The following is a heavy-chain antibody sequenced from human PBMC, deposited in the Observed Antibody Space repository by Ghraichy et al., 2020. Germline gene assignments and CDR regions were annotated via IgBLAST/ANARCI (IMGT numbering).Heavy chain of an antibody. CDR2: IYSGATT. CDR1: GFSVSRTY. D-gene: IGHD6-13*01. Sequence: GGSLRLSCAASGFSVSRTYMSWVRQAPGKGLEWVSVIYSGATTYYADSVKGRFTISRDNSKNPLYLQMNSLRVEDTAVYYCARGLAAADNWGQGTLVTVSS. V-gene: IGHV3-66*01. CDR3: ARGLAAADN. J-gene: IGHJ4*02.